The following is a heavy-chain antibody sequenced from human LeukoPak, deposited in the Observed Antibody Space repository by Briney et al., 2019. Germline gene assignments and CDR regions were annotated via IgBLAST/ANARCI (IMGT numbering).Heavy chain of an antibody. J-gene: IGHJ6*02. D-gene: IGHD2-21*02. V-gene: IGHV4-59*01. CDR3: ARGGDPQYYYFGMDV. CDR1: GGSISSYF. CDR2: IYYSGST. Sequence: SETLSLTCTVSGGSISSYFWSWIRQPPGKGLEWIGYIYYSGSTNYNPSHKSRVTISGDTSKNQFSLRLSSVTAADTAVYYCARGGDPQYYYFGMDVWGQGTTVTVSS.